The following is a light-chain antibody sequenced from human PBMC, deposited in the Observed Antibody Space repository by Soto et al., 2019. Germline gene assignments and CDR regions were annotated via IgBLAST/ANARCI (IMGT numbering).Light chain of an antibody. V-gene: IGKV1-39*01. Sequence: DIQMTQSPSSLSASVGDRVTITCRASQTISNYLNWYQQKPGKAPKLLIYAASTLQSGVPSRFSGSESGTDFTLTISSLQPEDFATYYCQQGYSTPRTFGQGTKVEI. CDR1: QTISNY. J-gene: IGKJ1*01. CDR3: QQGYSTPRT. CDR2: AAS.